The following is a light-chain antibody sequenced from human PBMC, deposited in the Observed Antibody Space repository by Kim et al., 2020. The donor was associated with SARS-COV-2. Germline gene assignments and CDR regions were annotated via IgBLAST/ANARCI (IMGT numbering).Light chain of an antibody. J-gene: IGLJ3*02. CDR3: AAWDDSFWV. V-gene: IGLV1-47*01. CDR1: SSNIGSNY. Sequence: TPGQRVNISCSGSSSNIGSNYVYWYQQLPGTAPKLLIYRNNQRPSGVPDRFSGSKSGTSASLAISGLRSEDEADYYCAAWDDSFWVFGGGTQLTVL. CDR2: RNN.